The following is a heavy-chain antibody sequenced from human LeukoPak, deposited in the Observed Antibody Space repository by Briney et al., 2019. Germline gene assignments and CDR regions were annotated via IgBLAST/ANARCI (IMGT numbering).Heavy chain of an antibody. CDR2: IYTSGST. V-gene: IGHV4-61*02. CDR1: GGSISSGSYY. J-gene: IGHJ4*02. CDR3: ARGDYGDYEGAFDY. D-gene: IGHD4-17*01. Sequence: PSQTLSLTCTVSGGSISSGSYYWSWIRQPAGKGLDWIGRIYTSGSTNYNPSLKSRVTISVDTSKNQFSLKLSSVTAADTAVYYCARGDYGDYEGAFDYWGQGTLVTVSS.